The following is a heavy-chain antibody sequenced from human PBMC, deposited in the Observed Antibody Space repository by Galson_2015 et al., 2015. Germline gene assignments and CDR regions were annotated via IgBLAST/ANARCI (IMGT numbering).Heavy chain of an antibody. CDR1: GFTFSSYG. J-gene: IGHJ4*02. D-gene: IGHD1-7*01. CDR2: IWYDGSNK. Sequence: LRLSCAASGFTFSSYGMHWVRQAPGKGLEWVAVIWYDGSNKYYADSVKGRFTISRDNSKNTLYLQMNSLRAEDTAVYYCARHDSTGTTSLDYWGQGTLVTVSS. V-gene: IGHV3-33*01. CDR3: ARHDSTGTTSLDY.